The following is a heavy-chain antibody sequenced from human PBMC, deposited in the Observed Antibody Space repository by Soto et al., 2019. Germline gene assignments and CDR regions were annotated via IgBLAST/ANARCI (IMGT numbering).Heavy chain of an antibody. CDR1: GFSLSTSGVG. J-gene: IGHJ6*02. D-gene: IGHD5-12*01. V-gene: IGHV2-5*02. Sequence: SGPTLVNPTQTLTLTCTFSGFSLSTSGVGVGWIRKPPGKALEWLALIYWDDDKRYSPSLKSRLTITKNTSKNQVVLTMTNMDPVDTATYYCAHAYSGYDSDYYYYGMDVWGQGTTVTVS. CDR2: IYWDDDK. CDR3: AHAYSGYDSDYYYYGMDV.